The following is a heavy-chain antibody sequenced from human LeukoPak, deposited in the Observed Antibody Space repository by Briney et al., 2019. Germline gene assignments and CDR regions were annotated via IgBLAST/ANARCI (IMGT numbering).Heavy chain of an antibody. CDR2: IASDGSHT. J-gene: IGHJ4*02. CDR1: GFTFSTYF. V-gene: IGHV3-30-3*01. D-gene: IGHD4-17*01. Sequence: GGSLRLSCAASGFTFSTYFMHWVRQAPGKGLEWVADIASDGSHTFYVESVKGRFTISRDNSKNTLYLQMNSLRAEDTAVYYCAREVGNYYGDPVVYWGQGTLVTVSS. CDR3: AREVGNYYGDPVVY.